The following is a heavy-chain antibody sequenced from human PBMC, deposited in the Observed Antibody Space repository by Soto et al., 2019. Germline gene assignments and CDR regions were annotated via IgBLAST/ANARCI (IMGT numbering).Heavy chain of an antibody. CDR1: GDSISNSH. CDR2: VYTTGDT. CDR3: VRDKGMADL. Sequence: QVHLQESGPGLVKPSETLSLSCTISGDSISNSHWSWIRQPAGKGLEWIGRVYTTGDTNYNPSLESRVTMSVDTSNNHFSLKLTSVTAADTAVYYCVRDKGMADLGGQGTLGSVAS. V-gene: IGHV4-4*07. D-gene: IGHD6-13*01. J-gene: IGHJ5*02.